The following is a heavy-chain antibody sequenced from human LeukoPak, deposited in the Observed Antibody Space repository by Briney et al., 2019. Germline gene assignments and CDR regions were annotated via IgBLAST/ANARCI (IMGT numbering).Heavy chain of an antibody. Sequence: PGGSLRLSCVDSGTTFSRYWMSWVRQAPGKGLEWVANIKQDGGEKYYVDSVKGRFTISRDNAKNSLYLQMSSLRVEDTAVYYCARDGRPLDYWGQGTLVTVSS. CDR2: IKQDGGEK. V-gene: IGHV3-7*03. CDR1: GTTFSRYW. CDR3: ARDGRPLDY. J-gene: IGHJ4*02.